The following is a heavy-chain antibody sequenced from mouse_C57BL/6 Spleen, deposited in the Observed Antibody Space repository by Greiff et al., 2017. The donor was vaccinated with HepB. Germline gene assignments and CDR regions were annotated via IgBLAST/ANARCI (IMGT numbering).Heavy chain of an antibody. D-gene: IGHD1-1*01. Sequence: QVQLQQSGAELVRPGASVTLSCKASGYTFTDYEMHWVKQTPVHGLEWIGAIDPETGGAAYNQKFKGKAILTADKSSSTAYMELRSLTSEDSAVYYCTRSIYYYGPWGQGTSVTVSS. V-gene: IGHV1-15*01. CDR1: GYTFTDYE. CDR3: TRSIYYYGP. CDR2: IDPETGGA. J-gene: IGHJ4*01.